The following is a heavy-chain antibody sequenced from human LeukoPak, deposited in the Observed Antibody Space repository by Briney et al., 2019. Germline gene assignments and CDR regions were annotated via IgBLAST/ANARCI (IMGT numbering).Heavy chain of an antibody. V-gene: IGHV4-59*08. CDR3: ARVSSGWSSPYYYGLDV. CDR1: GGSISSYY. J-gene: IGHJ6*02. D-gene: IGHD6-19*01. CDR2: IYYSGST. Sequence: SETLSLTCTVSGGSISSYYWSWIRQPPGKGLEWIGHIYYSGSTNYNPSLKSRVTISVDTSKNQFSLKLSSVTAADTAVYYCARVSSGWSSPYYYGLDVWGQGTTVTVSS.